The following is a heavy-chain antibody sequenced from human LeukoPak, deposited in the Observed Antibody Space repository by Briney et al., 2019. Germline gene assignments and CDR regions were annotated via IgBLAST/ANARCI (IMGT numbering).Heavy chain of an antibody. J-gene: IGHJ6*02. V-gene: IGHV1-46*01. CDR1: GYTFTSYY. CDR3: AREMVQLLCRSGMDV. Sequence: ASVKVSCKASGYTFTSYYMHWVRQAPGQGLEWMGIINPSGGSTSYAQKFQGRVTMTRDTSTSTVYMELSSLRSEDTAVYYCAREMVQLLCRSGMDVWGQGTTVTVSS. D-gene: IGHD2-2*01. CDR2: INPSGGST.